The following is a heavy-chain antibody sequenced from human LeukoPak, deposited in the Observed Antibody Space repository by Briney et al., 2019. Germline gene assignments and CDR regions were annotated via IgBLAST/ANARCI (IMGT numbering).Heavy chain of an antibody. CDR3: ASPLRLGSGSYYNY. CDR1: GFTFSSYG. V-gene: IGHV3-21*01. D-gene: IGHD3-10*01. Sequence: GGSLRLSCAASGFTFSSYGMNWVRQAPGKGLEWVSSISSSSSYIYYADSVKGRFTISRDNAKNSLYLQMNSLRAEDTAVYYCASPLRLGSGSYYNYWGQGTLVTVSS. J-gene: IGHJ4*02. CDR2: ISSSSSYI.